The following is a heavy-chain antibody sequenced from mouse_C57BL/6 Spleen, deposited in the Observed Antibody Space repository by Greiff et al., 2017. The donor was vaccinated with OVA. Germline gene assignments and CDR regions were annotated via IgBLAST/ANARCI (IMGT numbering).Heavy chain of an antibody. CDR1: GYAFSSSW. Sequence: QVQLQQSGPELVKPGASVKISCKASGYAFSSSWMNWVKQRPGKGLEWIGRIYPGDGDTTYNGKFKGKATLTADKSSSTAYMQLSSLTSEDSAVYYCASDYYGTSPWFAYWGQGTLVTVSA. D-gene: IGHD1-1*01. V-gene: IGHV1-82*01. CDR2: IYPGDGDT. J-gene: IGHJ3*01. CDR3: ASDYYGTSPWFAY.